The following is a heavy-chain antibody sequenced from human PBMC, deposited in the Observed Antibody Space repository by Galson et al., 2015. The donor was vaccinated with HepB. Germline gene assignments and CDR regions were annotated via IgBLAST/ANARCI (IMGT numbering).Heavy chain of an antibody. CDR1: GFTFSSYW. CDR2: INNDGSST. Sequence: SLRLSCAASGFTFSSYWMHWVRQAPGKGLVWVSRINNDGSSTSYADSVKGRFTISRDNAKNTLYPQMNSLRAEDTAVYYCTRGGRSGDYLGYWGQGTLVTVSS. D-gene: IGHD4-17*01. CDR3: TRGGRSGDYLGY. J-gene: IGHJ4*02. V-gene: IGHV3-74*01.